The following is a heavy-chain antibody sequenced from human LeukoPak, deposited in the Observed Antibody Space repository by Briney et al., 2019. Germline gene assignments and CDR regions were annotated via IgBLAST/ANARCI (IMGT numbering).Heavy chain of an antibody. CDR2: IYYSGST. CDR1: GGSISSYY. Sequence: SETLSLTCTVSGGSISSYYWSWIRQPPGKGLEWIGYIYYSGSTNYNPSLKSRVTISVDTSMNQFSLKLSSVTAADTAVYYCARRDGYNEDYWGQGTLVTVSS. CDR3: ARRDGYNEDY. D-gene: IGHD5-24*01. J-gene: IGHJ4*02. V-gene: IGHV4-59*01.